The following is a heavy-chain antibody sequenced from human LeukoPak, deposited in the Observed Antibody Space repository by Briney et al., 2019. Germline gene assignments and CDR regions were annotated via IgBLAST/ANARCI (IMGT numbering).Heavy chain of an antibody. D-gene: IGHD6-13*01. V-gene: IGHV4-34*01. CDR1: GGSFSGYY. CDR3: ARVSAKLVPGY. J-gene: IGHJ4*02. Sequence: SETLSLTCAVYGGSFSGYYWSWIRQPPGKGLEWIGEINHSGSANYNPSLKSRVTILVDTSKNQFSLKLSSVTAADTAVYYCARVSAKLVPGYWGQGTLVTVSS. CDR2: INHSGSA.